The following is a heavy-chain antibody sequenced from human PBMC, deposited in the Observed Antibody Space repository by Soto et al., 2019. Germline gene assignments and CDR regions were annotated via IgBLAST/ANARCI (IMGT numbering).Heavy chain of an antibody. CDR1: GYTFTDYW. J-gene: IGHJ6*02. V-gene: IGHV5-10-1*01. CDR2: INPSDSYT. Sequence: GESLKISCKGSGYTFTDYWISWVRQMPGKGLEWMGRINPSDSYTYYSPSFQGRVTISADKSISAVFLQWSSLRASDTAMYYCARVPTYYYYGMDVWGQGTTVTVSS. CDR3: ARVPTYYYYGMDV.